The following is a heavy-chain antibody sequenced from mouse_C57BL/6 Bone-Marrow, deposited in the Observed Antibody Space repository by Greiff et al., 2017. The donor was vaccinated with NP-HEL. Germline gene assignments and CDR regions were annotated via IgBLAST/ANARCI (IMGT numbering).Heavy chain of an antibody. CDR1: GFTFSDYY. V-gene: IGHV5-12*01. J-gene: IGHJ4*01. Sequence: EVKVEESGGGLVQPGGSLKLSCAASGFTFSDYYMYWVRQTPEKRLEWVAYISNGGGSTYYPDTVKGRFTISRDNAKNTLYLQMSRLKSEDTAMYYCARHYYGPMDYWGQGTSVTVSS. CDR2: ISNGGGST. CDR3: ARHYYGPMDY. D-gene: IGHD2-1*01.